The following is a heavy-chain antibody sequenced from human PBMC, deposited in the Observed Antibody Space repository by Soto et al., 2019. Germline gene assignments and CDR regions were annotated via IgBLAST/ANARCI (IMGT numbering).Heavy chain of an antibody. V-gene: IGHV1-18*04. CDR1: GYTFGTST. D-gene: IGHD4-17*01. CDR2: IKAYSGNT. J-gene: IGHJ4*02. Sequence: VASVKVSCKASGYTFGTSTISWLRQAPGKGLEWMGWIKAYSGNTNYAPKLQGRVTMTTDTPTSTAYMELRSLTTDGTATYYCAIADYGDDDYWGQGTLVTVSS. CDR3: AIADYGDDDY.